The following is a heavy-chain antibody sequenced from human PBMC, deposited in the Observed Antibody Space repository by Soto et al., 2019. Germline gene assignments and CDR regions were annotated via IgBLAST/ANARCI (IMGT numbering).Heavy chain of an antibody. J-gene: IGHJ6*02. Sequence: SVKVSCKASGGTFSSYAISWVRQAPGQGLEWMGGIIPIFGTANYAQKFQGRVTITADESTSTAYMELSSLRSEDTAVYYCASSFGELLPYYYYGMDVWGQGTTVTVSS. V-gene: IGHV1-69*13. CDR1: GGTFSSYA. D-gene: IGHD3-10*01. CDR3: ASSFGELLPYYYYGMDV. CDR2: IIPIFGTA.